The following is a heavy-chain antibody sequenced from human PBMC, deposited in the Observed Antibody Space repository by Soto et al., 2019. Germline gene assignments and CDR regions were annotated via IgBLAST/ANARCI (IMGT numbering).Heavy chain of an antibody. CDR2: ISSSGSTI. D-gene: IGHD3-10*01. J-gene: IGHJ4*02. Sequence: GGSLRLSCAASGFTFSGYEMNWVRQAPGKGLEWVSYISSSGSTIYYADSVKGRFTISRDNAKNSLYLQMNSLRTDDTAVYYCERDEERLGELLYPIDYWGQGTLVTVSS. V-gene: IGHV3-48*03. CDR3: ERDEERLGELLYPIDY. CDR1: GFTFSGYE.